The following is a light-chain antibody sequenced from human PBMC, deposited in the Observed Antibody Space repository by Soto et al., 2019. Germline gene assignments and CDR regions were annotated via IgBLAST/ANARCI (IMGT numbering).Light chain of an antibody. CDR1: ERVASNY. V-gene: IGKV3-20*01. CDR2: GAS. Sequence: EVVLTQSPGTLSLSAGERATLFCRASERVASNYLAWYQQKPGQAPRLLIYGASSRATGIPDRFSGRGSGTEFILTISSLQSEDFAVYYCQQYDDWPETFGQGTKVDIK. CDR3: QQYDDWPET. J-gene: IGKJ1*01.